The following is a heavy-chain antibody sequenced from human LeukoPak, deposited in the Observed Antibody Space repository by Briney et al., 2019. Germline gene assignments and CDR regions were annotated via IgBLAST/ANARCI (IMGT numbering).Heavy chain of an antibody. J-gene: IGHJ4*02. Sequence: GGSLRLSCAASGFTFSTYSMNWVRQAPGKGLEWVSSISSSSSYIYYADSVKGRFTIPRDNAKNSLYLQMDSLRAEDTAVFYCAKSPEGYCSGGTCYLYFDYWGQGSLVTVSS. CDR3: AKSPEGYCSGGTCYLYFDY. V-gene: IGHV3-21*06. D-gene: IGHD2-15*01. CDR2: ISSSSSYI. CDR1: GFTFSTYS.